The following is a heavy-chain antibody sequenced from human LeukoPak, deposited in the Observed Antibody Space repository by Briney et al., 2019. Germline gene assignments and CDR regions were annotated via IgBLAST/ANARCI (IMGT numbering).Heavy chain of an antibody. CDR1: GFTFSSYA. CDR3: AKDVGLWFGEFGD. D-gene: IGHD3-10*01. J-gene: IGHJ4*02. V-gene: IGHV3-30-3*01. Sequence: PGGSLRLSCAASGFTFSSYAMHWVRQAPGKGLEWVAVISYDGSNKYYADSVKGRFTISRDNSKNTLYLQMNSLRAEDTAMYYCAKDVGLWFGEFGDWGQGTLVTVSS. CDR2: ISYDGSNK.